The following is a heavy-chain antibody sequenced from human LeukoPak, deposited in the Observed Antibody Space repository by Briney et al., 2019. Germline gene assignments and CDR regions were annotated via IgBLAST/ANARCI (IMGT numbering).Heavy chain of an antibody. V-gene: IGHV1-3*01. CDR3: AKSGPYYYDSKVGYFDY. CDR1: GYTFTSYA. J-gene: IGHJ4*02. D-gene: IGHD3-22*01. CDR2: INAGNGNT. Sequence: GASVKVSCKASGYTFTSYAMHWVRQAPGQRLEWMGWINAGNGNTKYSQKFQGRVTITRDTSASTAYMELSSLRSEDTAVYYCAKSGPYYYDSKVGYFDYWGQGTLVTVSS.